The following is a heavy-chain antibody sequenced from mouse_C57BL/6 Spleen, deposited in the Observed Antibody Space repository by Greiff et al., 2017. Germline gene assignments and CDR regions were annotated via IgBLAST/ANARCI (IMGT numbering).Heavy chain of an antibody. CDR2: IHPNSGST. V-gene: IGHV1-64*01. D-gene: IGHD3-1*01. J-gene: IGHJ2*01. Sequence: QVQLQQSGAELVKPGASVKLSCKASCYTFTSYWMHWVKQRPGQGLEWIGMIHPNSGSTNYNEKFKSKATLTVDKSSSTAYMQLSSLTSEDSAVYYCARSGVYYFDYWGQGTTLTVSS. CDR1: CYTFTSYW. CDR3: ARSGVYYFDY.